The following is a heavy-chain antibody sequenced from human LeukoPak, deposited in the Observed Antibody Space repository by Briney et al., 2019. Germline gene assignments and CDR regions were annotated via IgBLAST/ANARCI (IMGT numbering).Heavy chain of an antibody. J-gene: IGHJ4*02. Sequence: ASVKVSCKASGYTFTSYGISWVRQAPGQGLERMGWISAYNGNTNYAQKLQGRVTMTRDTSISTAYMELSRLRSDNTAVYYCARDLRDYYDSSGYYLYYFDYWGQGTLVTVSS. CDR1: GYTFTSYG. V-gene: IGHV1-18*01. CDR2: ISAYNGNT. CDR3: ARDLRDYYDSSGYYLYYFDY. D-gene: IGHD3-22*01.